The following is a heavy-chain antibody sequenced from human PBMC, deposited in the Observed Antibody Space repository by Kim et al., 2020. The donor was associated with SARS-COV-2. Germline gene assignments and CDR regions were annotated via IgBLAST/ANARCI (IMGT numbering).Heavy chain of an antibody. Sequence: SETLSLTCTVSGGSISSGGYYWSWIRQHPGKGLEWIGYIYYSGSTYYNPSLKSRVTISVDTSKNQFSLKLSSVTAADTAVYYCARGKGVHWYFDLWGRGTLVTVSS. D-gene: IGHD3-10*01. CDR2: IYYSGST. CDR1: GGSISSGGYY. CDR3: ARGKGVHWYFDL. J-gene: IGHJ2*01. V-gene: IGHV4-31*03.